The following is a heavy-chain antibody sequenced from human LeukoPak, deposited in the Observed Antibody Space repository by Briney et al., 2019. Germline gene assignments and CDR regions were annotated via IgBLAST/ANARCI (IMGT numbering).Heavy chain of an antibody. CDR1: GFTFSSHS. J-gene: IGHJ4*02. V-gene: IGHV3-21*01. CDR2: FGTRSSSI. D-gene: IGHD5-24*01. Sequence: GGSLRLSCAASGFTFSSHSMNWVSQAPGKGLEWVSSFGTRSSSIYYADSVKGRFTISRDNARNSLYLQMNSLKAEDTAVYYCARERDEGFDYWGQGTLVTVSS. CDR3: ARERDEGFDY.